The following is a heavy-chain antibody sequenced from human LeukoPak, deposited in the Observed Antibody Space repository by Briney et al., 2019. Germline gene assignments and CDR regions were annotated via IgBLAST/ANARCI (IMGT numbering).Heavy chain of an antibody. V-gene: IGHV3-30*04. J-gene: IGHJ5*02. Sequence: PGGSLRLSCAASGFTFSSYAMHWVRQAPGKGLEWVAVISYDGSNKYYADSVKGRFTISRDNSKNTLYLQMNSLRAEDTAVYYCAKDCSGGSCYGEVMFGFDPWGQGTLVTVSS. CDR3: AKDCSGGSCYGEVMFGFDP. CDR2: ISYDGSNK. D-gene: IGHD2-15*01. CDR1: GFTFSSYA.